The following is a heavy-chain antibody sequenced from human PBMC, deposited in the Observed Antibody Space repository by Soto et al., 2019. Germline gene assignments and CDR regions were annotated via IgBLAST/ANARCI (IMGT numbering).Heavy chain of an antibody. D-gene: IGHD5-12*01. CDR2: IYYNGKT. J-gene: IGHJ4*02. Sequence: PSETLSLTCTVSGASIISDDYYWCWIRQPPGGGLEWVGYIYYNGKTYYNPALQSRATISADASKSQFSLKLTSVTAADTAVYYCASHKPQMATLDYWSQGTLVT. V-gene: IGHV4-30-4*01. CDR3: ASHKPQMATLDY. CDR1: GASIISDDYY.